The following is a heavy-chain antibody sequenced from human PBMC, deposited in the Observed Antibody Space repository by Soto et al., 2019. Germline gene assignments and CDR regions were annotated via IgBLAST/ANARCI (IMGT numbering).Heavy chain of an antibody. CDR1: GGSISSRNW. V-gene: IGHV4-4*02. CDR3: ARWGKTDY. Sequence: SETLSLTCAVSGGSISSRNWWSWVRQPPGKGLEWIGEINHSGSTNYNPSLKSRVTISVDTSKNQFSLKLSSVTAADTAVYYCARWGKTDYWGQGTLVTVSS. J-gene: IGHJ4*02. CDR2: INHSGST. D-gene: IGHD3-16*01.